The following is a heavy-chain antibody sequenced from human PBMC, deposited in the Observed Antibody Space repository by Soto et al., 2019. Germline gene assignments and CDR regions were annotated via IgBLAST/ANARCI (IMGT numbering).Heavy chain of an antibody. CDR3: AKDYDYGDSLPFDY. V-gene: IGHV3-23*01. Sequence: EVQLLEAGGGLVHPGGSLRLSCAASGFNFRNYGMSWVRQAPGKGLEWLSAIVGIGDTAYYADSVRGRFTISRDNSKNTLYLQLNDLGAEDTAIYYCAKDYDYGDSLPFDYWGQGTLDTVSS. D-gene: IGHD4-17*01. J-gene: IGHJ4*02. CDR1: GFNFRNYG. CDR2: IVGIGDTA.